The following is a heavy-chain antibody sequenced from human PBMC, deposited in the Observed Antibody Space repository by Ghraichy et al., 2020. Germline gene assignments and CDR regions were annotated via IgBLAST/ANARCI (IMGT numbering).Heavy chain of an antibody. J-gene: IGHJ4*02. V-gene: IGHV3-23*01. CDR2: ISGSGGST. D-gene: IGHD3-22*01. CDR1: GFTFSSYA. Sequence: GGSLRLSCAASGFTFSSYAMSWVRQAPGKGLEWVSAISGSGGSTYYADSVKGRFTISRDNSKNTLYLQMNSLRAEDTAVYYCAKDRLSSTHITMIVVGTFDYWGQGTLVTVSS. CDR3: AKDRLSSTHITMIVVGTFDY.